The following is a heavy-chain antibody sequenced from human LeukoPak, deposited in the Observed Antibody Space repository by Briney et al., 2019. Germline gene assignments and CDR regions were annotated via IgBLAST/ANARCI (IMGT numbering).Heavy chain of an antibody. D-gene: IGHD3-22*01. CDR3: ASYDYYDSSGYAFDI. Sequence: GESLKISCKGSGYSFTSYWIGWVRQMPGKGLEWMGIIYPGDSNTRYSPSFQGQVTISADKSIRTAYLQWSSLKASDTAMYYCASYDYYDSSGYAFDIWGQGTMVTVSS. CDR2: IYPGDSNT. J-gene: IGHJ3*02. CDR1: GYSFTSYW. V-gene: IGHV5-51*01.